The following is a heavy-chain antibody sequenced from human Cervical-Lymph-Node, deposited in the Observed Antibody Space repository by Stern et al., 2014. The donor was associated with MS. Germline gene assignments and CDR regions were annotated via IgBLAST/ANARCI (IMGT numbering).Heavy chain of an antibody. J-gene: IGHJ4*01. CDR1: GFSLSGTAVG. V-gene: IGHV2-5*02. CDR2: IYRDDDK. D-gene: IGHD2-8*01. Sequence: QVTLRESGPTLVKPTQTLTLTCTFSGFSLSGTAVGVGWIRQPPGKALEWLAIIYRDDDKRFNPSLKNRLTVTRDTSRNQVVLTMANVDPVDTATYFCTHMLPEWFRIGRSDYWGHGLLVTVSS. CDR3: THMLPEWFRIGRSDY.